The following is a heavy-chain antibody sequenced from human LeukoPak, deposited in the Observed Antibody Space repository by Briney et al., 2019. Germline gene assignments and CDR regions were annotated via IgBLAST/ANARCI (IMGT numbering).Heavy chain of an antibody. CDR1: GYTFTSYA. CDR3: ARADVYGDVIFDY. J-gene: IGHJ4*02. V-gene: IGHV1-2*02. D-gene: IGHD4-17*01. Sequence: ASVKVSCKASGYTFTSYAMNWVRQAPGQGLEWMGWINPNSGDTKYAQKFQGRVTMTRDTSISTAYMELSRLRSDDTAVYYCARADVYGDVIFDYWGQGTLVTVSS. CDR2: INPNSGDT.